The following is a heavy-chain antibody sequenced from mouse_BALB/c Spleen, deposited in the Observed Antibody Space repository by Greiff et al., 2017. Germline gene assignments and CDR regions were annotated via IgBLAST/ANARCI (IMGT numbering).Heavy chain of an antibody. CDR3: ARDNGNYQAWFAY. Sequence: EVQGVESGGGLVQPGGSLRLSCATSGFTFTDYYMSWVRQPPGKALEWLGFIRNKANGYTTEYSASVKGRFTISRDNSQSILYLQMNTLRAEDSATYYCARDNGNYQAWFAYWGQGTLVTVSA. D-gene: IGHD2-1*01. CDR1: GFTFTDYY. V-gene: IGHV7-3*02. CDR2: IRNKANGYTT. J-gene: IGHJ3*01.